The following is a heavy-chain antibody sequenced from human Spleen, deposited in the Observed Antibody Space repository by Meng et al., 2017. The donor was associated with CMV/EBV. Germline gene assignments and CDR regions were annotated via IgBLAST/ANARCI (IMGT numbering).Heavy chain of an antibody. J-gene: IGHJ4*02. D-gene: IGHD1-26*01. CDR1: GYTFTRYA. CDR2: IDTDTGNP. CDR3: AREGDSGTYQY. V-gene: IGHV7-4-1*02. Sequence: QVQVVQSGSELKKTGASVKVSCKASGYTFTRYAMNWVRQAPGQGLEWMGWIDTDTGNPTYAQGFTGRFVFSLDTSVNTAYLQISSLKAEDTAVYYCAREGDSGTYQYWGQGTLVTVSS.